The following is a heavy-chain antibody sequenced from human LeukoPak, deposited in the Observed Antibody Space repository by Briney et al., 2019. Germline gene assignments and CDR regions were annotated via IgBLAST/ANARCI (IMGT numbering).Heavy chain of an antibody. J-gene: IGHJ4*02. Sequence: GASVKVSCKASGYTFTGYYMHWVRQAPGQGLEWMGWINPNSGGTNYAQKFQGRVTMTRDTSISTAYMELSRLRSDDTAVYYCARDSGCSGGSCYGFAYWGQGTLVTVSS. D-gene: IGHD2-15*01. CDR3: ARDSGCSGGSCYGFAY. CDR1: GYTFTGYY. CDR2: INPNSGGT. V-gene: IGHV1-2*02.